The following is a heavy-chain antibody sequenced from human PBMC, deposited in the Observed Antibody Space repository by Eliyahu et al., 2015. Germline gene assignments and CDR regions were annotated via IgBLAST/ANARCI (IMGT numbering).Heavy chain of an antibody. CDR2: MYSGGTI. CDR3: ARGPPGVTWGYYYDL. D-gene: IGHD2-21*02. V-gene: IGHV3-53*01. J-gene: IGHJ4*02. CDR1: GXXVSSHY. Sequence: EVQLVESGGTLIQPGGSLXLSCVVXGXXVSSHYMAWVRQAPXKGPEWVXVMYSGGTIDYADSVKGRFSISRDNSKNTVYLQMNSLRAEDTAVYYCARGPPGVTWGYYYDLWGQGTLVTVSS.